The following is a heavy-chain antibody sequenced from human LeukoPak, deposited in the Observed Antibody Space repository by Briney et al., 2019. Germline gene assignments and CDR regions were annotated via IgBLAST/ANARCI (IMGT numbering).Heavy chain of an antibody. CDR1: GFTFSSSW. J-gene: IGHJ4*02. Sequence: GGSLRLSCAASGFTFSSSWMIWARQAAGKGLEWLANINQDGGQKYYLDSVKGRFTISRDNADNSLYLQMDGLRAEDTAVYYCATNTRAYAVLLAYWGQGTLVTVSS. D-gene: IGHD4-17*01. CDR3: ATNTRAYAVLLAY. V-gene: IGHV3-7*01. CDR2: INQDGGQK.